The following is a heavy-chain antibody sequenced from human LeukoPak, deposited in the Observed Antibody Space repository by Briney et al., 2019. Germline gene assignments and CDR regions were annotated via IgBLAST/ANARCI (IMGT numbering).Heavy chain of an antibody. V-gene: IGHV4-34*01. CDR1: GGSFNGYY. CDR3: ARDRYYGMDV. Sequence: SETLSLTCAVYGGSFNGYYWSWIRQPPGKGLEWIGEINHSGSTNYNPSLKSRVTISVDTSKNQFSLKLSSVTAADTAVYYCARDRYYGMDVWGQGTTVTVPS. J-gene: IGHJ6*02. CDR2: INHSGST.